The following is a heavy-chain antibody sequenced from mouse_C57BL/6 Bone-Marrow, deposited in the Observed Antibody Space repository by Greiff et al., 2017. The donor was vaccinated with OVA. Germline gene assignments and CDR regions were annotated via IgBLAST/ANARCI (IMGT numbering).Heavy chain of an antibody. D-gene: IGHD1-1*01. J-gene: IGHJ4*01. CDR2: IPPSPGDT. CDR3: ARWDYGSSSYAMDY. CDR1: FSSFPFSF. V-gene: IGHV1-37*01. Sequence: SFSSFPFSFLPFFPPRPFTRLAFLFLIPPSPGDTFYNQNFNGKATLTVDKSSSTAHMELLSLTSEDFAVYYCARWDYGSSSYAMDYWGQGTSVTVSS.